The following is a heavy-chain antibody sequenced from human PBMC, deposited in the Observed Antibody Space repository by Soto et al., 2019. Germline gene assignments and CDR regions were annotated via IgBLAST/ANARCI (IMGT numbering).Heavy chain of an antibody. CDR1: GYTFTTYY. D-gene: IGHD5-12*01. CDR2: IVPIVDTS. V-gene: IGHV1-69*13. Sequence: GASVKVSCKSSGYTFTTYYVHWVRQAPGQGLEWMGGIVPIVDTSTYAQKFQGRVTITADESTSTVYMELSSLRSDDTAVYYCVRVVAIPGYPDNWGQGTLVTVSS. CDR3: VRVVAIPGYPDN. J-gene: IGHJ4*02.